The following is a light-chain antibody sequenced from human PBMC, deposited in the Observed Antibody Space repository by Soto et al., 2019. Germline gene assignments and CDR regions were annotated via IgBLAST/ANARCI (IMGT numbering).Light chain of an antibody. CDR2: DVT. Sequence: QSVLTQPASVSGSPGQSITISCTGTSGDVGANDYVSWYQHHPGKAPKLMIYDVTTRPSGVSDRFSGSKSGNTASLTISGLQAGDEADYYCSSCTSSSTLCVFGTGTKVT. J-gene: IGLJ1*01. CDR3: SSCTSSSTLCV. CDR1: SGDVGANDY. V-gene: IGLV2-14*03.